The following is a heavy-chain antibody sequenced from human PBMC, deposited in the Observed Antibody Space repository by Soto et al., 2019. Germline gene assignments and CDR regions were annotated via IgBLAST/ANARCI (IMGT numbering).Heavy chain of an antibody. D-gene: IGHD4-17*01. CDR2: IYNSGST. CDR3: ARDIDGDYALDH. Sequence: PSETLSLTCTVSGGSISSGGYYWSWIRQHPGKGLEWIGYIYNSGSTYYNPSLKSRVTISVDTSKNQFSLKLSSVTAADTAVYYCARDIDGDYALDHWGQGTLFTVSS. J-gene: IGHJ4*02. V-gene: IGHV4-31*03. CDR1: GGSISSGGYY.